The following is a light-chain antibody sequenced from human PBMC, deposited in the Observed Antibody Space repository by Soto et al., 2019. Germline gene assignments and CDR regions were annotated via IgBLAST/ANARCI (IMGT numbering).Light chain of an antibody. CDR1: QSISVW. CDR2: KAS. J-gene: IGKJ1*01. V-gene: IGKV1-5*03. CDR3: QQYNSYSPT. Sequence: DSQMTQSRSTLSASVGCRLTISCRASQSISVWLAWYQQKAGKAPNLLIYKASRLESGVPSRFSGSGSETEFTLTISGLQTGDSATYYCQQYNSYSPTFGQGTKVDIK.